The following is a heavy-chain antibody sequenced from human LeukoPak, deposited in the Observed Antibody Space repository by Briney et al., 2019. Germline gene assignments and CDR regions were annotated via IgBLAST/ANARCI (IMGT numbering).Heavy chain of an antibody. CDR2: INHSGST. CDR3: ARGQILWWPNDAFDI. V-gene: IGHV4-34*01. J-gene: IGHJ3*02. Sequence: IRQPPGKGLEWVXEINHSGSTNYNPSLKSRVTISVDTSKNQFSLKLSSVTAADTAVYYCARGQILWWPNDAFDIWGQGTMVTVSS. D-gene: IGHD2-21*01.